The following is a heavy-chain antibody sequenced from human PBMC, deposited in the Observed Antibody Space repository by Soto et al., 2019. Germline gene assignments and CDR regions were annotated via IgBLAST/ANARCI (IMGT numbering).Heavy chain of an antibody. CDR1: GFTFSSYA. CDR2: ISGSGGST. CDR3: AKNKMDIVATIPPFDY. J-gene: IGHJ4*02. V-gene: IGHV3-23*01. Sequence: PGGSLRLSCAASGFTFSSYAMSWVRQAPGKGLEWVSAISGSGGSTYYADSVKGRFTISRDNSKNTLYLQMNSLRAEDTAVYYCAKNKMDIVATIPPFDYWGQGTLVTVSS. D-gene: IGHD5-12*01.